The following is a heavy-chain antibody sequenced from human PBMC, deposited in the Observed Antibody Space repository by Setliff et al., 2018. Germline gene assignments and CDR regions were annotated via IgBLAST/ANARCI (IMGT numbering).Heavy chain of an antibody. V-gene: IGHV4-31*03. Sequence: SETLSLTCTVSGGSISSGGYYWSWIRQHPGKGLEWIGYIYYSGSTSYYNPSLKSRVTISIDTSKNQFSLKLSSVTAADTAVYYCARGRAGHSGHWGQGTLVTVSS. J-gene: IGHJ4*02. CDR1: GGSISSGGYY. CDR2: IYYSGSTS. D-gene: IGHD6-19*01. CDR3: ARGRAGHSGH.